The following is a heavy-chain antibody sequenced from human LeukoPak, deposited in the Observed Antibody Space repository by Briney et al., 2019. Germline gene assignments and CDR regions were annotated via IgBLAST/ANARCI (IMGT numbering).Heavy chain of an antibody. Sequence: PGGSLRLSCVASGFTFSTYWMSWVRQAPGKGLEWVANIKQDGSEKYYGDSMKGRFTISRDNAKNSLYLQMNSLRAEDTAVYYCARGYSGYDSFFDYWGQGTLVTVSS. J-gene: IGHJ4*02. CDR1: GFTFSTYW. CDR3: ARGYSGYDSFFDY. V-gene: IGHV3-7*01. CDR2: IKQDGSEK. D-gene: IGHD5-12*01.